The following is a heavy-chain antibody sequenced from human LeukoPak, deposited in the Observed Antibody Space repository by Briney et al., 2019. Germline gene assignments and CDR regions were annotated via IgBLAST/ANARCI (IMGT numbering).Heavy chain of an antibody. J-gene: IGHJ4*02. Sequence: ASVKVSCKASGYTFTSYGISWVRQAPGQGLEWMGWISAYNGNTNYAQELQGRVTMTTDTSTSTAYMELRSLRSDDTAVYYCARDLTYDFWSGYYAQALDYWGQGTLVTVSS. CDR2: ISAYNGNT. V-gene: IGHV1-18*01. CDR3: ARDLTYDFWSGYYAQALDY. D-gene: IGHD3-3*01. CDR1: GYTFTSYG.